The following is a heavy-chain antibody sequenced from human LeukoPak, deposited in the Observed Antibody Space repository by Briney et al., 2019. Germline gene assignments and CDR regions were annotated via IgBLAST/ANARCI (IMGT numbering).Heavy chain of an antibody. V-gene: IGHV3-9*01. J-gene: IGHJ4*01. CDR3: ARVAVGRYDFDY. Sequence: GGSLRLSCTASESTFDHAMHWVRQTPGKGLEWVSGIGWNSARTGYADSVRGRFTISRDNAKNSLYLQMNSLRDEDTAVYYCARVAVGRYDFDYWGRGTLVTVSS. CDR2: IGWNSART. D-gene: IGHD1-26*01. CDR1: ESTFDHA.